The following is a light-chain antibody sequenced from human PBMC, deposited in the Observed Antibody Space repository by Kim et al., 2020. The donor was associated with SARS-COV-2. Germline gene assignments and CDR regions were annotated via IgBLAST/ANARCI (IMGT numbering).Light chain of an antibody. CDR2: GKN. CDR3: NSRDSNDNVV. J-gene: IGLJ2*01. V-gene: IGLV3-19*01. CDR1: SLRSYY. Sequence: VALGQTVRITCQGDSLRSYYATRYQQKPGQAPILVIYGKNHRPSGIPDRVSGSSSGNTASLTIPGTQAGDEADYYGNSRDSNDNVVFGGGTQLTVL.